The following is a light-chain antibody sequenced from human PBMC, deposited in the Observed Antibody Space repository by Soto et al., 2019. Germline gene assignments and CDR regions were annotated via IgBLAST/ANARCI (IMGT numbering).Light chain of an antibody. CDR2: EVS. J-gene: IGLJ1*01. V-gene: IGLV2-14*01. CDR3: SSYTRASSYV. CDR1: SSDIGNYDY. Sequence: SVLAQPASVSGSPGHSITISCTGASSDIGNYDYVSWYQQHPGKAPKLLISEVSNRPSGVSYRFSGSKSGTTASLTISGLQAEDEADYYCSSYTRASSYVFGGGTKVTVL.